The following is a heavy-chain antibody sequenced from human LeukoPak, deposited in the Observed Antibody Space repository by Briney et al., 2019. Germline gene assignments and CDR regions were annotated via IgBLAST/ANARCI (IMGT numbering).Heavy chain of an antibody. CDR1: GDSVSINRVA. V-gene: IGHV6-1*01. J-gene: IGHJ5*02. Sequence: SQTLSLTCAIPGDSVSINRVAWNWIRQSPSRGLEWLGRAYYRSRWYNDYAVSVKGRITFNAVTSKNHFSLQLNSVTPEDTAVYYCARDLGYSGSYWAFDPWGQGALVTVSS. CDR3: ARDLGYSGSYWAFDP. CDR2: AYYRSRWYN. D-gene: IGHD1-26*01.